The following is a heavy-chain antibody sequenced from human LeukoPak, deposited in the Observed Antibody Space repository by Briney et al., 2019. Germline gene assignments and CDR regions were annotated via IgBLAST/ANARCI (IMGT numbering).Heavy chain of an antibody. Sequence: GGSLRLSCAASGFIFSDYYMSWIRQAPGKGLGWVSYISSSGSTIYYADSVKGRFTISRDNAKNSLYLQMNSLRAEDTAVYYCARDLTDTAMVWVGHNNWFDPWGQGTLVTVSS. CDR1: GFIFSDYY. J-gene: IGHJ5*02. D-gene: IGHD5-18*01. CDR2: ISSSGSTI. CDR3: ARDLTDTAMVWVGHNNWFDP. V-gene: IGHV3-11*01.